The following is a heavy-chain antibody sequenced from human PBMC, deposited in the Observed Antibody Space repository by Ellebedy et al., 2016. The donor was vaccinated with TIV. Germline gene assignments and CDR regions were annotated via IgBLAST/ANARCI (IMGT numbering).Heavy chain of an antibody. V-gene: IGHV3-43*01. CDR1: GFTFDDYT. CDR2: ISWDGGST. Sequence: GESLKISCAASGFTFDDYTIHWVRQAPGKGLEWVSLISWDGGSTYYADSVKGRFTISRDNSKNSLYLQMNSLRTEDTALYYCAKDRGGGVAIDYWGQGTLVTVSS. J-gene: IGHJ4*02. D-gene: IGHD3-16*01. CDR3: AKDRGGGVAIDY.